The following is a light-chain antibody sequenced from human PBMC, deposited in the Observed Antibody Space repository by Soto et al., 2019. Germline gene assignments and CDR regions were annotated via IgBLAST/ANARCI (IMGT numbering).Light chain of an antibody. CDR1: QSLNNN. V-gene: IGKV3-15*01. Sequence: EIMMTQSPATLSVSPGERATLSCRASQSLNNNLAWYQQKPGQAPRLLIYDASTRATGIPARFSGRGSGTEFTLTISSLQSEDFAVYYCQQYNNWPLGFGGGTKVEIK. CDR2: DAS. CDR3: QQYNNWPLG. J-gene: IGKJ4*01.